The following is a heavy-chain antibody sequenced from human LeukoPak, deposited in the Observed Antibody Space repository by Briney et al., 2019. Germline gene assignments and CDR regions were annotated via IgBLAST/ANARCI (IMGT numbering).Heavy chain of an antibody. V-gene: IGHV3-30*04. D-gene: IGHD3-10*01. Sequence: GGPLSPSCAAPGFPSRTNPMHWARKAPGKGLEWVAVISYDGSNKYYADSVKGRFTISRDNSKNTLYLQMNSLRAEDTAVYYCARDLWYGGDYWGQGTLVTVSS. CDR2: ISYDGSNK. CDR3: ARDLWYGGDY. J-gene: IGHJ4*02. CDR1: GFPSRTNP.